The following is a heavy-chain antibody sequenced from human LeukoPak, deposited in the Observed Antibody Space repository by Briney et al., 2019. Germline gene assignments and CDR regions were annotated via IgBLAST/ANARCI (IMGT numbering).Heavy chain of an antibody. CDR2: ISYTGST. Sequence: PSETLSLTCTVSAGSVSSYYWSWIRQPPGKGLEWIGYISYTGSTNYSPSLKSRLTISLDTSKNQFSLKLSSVTAADTAVYYCARCPFYDTNSRGAFDIWGRGTMVTVSS. V-gene: IGHV4-59*02. CDR1: AGSVSSYY. CDR3: ARCPFYDTNSRGAFDI. D-gene: IGHD5/OR15-5a*01. J-gene: IGHJ3*02.